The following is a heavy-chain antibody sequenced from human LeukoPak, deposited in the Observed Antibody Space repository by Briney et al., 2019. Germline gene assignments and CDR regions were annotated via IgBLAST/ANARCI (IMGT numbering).Heavy chain of an antibody. CDR2: IYYSGST. J-gene: IGHJ6*03. Sequence: SQTLSLTCTVSGGSISSGGYYWSWIRQHPGKGLEWIGYIYYSGSTYYNPPLKSRVTISVDTSKNQFSLKLSSVTAADTAVYYCARVIKYQLLYSDYYYYYYMDVWGKGTTVTVSS. CDR3: ARVIKYQLLYSDYYYYYYMDV. V-gene: IGHV4-31*03. CDR1: GGSISSGGYY. D-gene: IGHD2-2*02.